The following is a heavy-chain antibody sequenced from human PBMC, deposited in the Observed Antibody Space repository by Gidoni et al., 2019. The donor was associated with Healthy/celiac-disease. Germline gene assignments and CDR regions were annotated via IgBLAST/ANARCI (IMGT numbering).Heavy chain of an antibody. J-gene: IGHJ4*02. CDR3: ARGRVGVTSPYFDY. V-gene: IGHV3-53*01. CDR2: IYSDDTT. CDR1: GFTVSSNY. D-gene: IGHD1-26*01. Sequence: EVQLVESGGGLIQPGGSMRLSCAASGFTVSSNYMSWVRQAPGKGLEWVAVIYSDDTTNSADSVKCRFTISRDKSRNTVYLQMNSLRAEDTAVYYCARGRVGVTSPYFDYWGQGILVTVSS.